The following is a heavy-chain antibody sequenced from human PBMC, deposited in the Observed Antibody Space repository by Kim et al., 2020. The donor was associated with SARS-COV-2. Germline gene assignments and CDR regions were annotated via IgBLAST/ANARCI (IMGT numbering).Heavy chain of an antibody. CDR2: AGPTGRST. Sequence: GGSLRLSCAASGFTFATYAMGWVRQAPGKGLEWVSTAGPTGRSTYYEDSVKGRFTISRDNSKNTLYLQMNSLRAEDTAVYYCAKHMTRWAFDHWGQGTLVTVSS. V-gene: IGHV3-23*01. D-gene: IGHD1-26*01. CDR3: AKHMTRWAFDH. CDR1: GFTFATYA. J-gene: IGHJ4*02.